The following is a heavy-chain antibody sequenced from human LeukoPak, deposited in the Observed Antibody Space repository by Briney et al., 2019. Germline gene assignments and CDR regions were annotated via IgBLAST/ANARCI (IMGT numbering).Heavy chain of an antibody. CDR2: ISGDGSST. CDR3: AKDAYSSGWYYFDS. Sequence: GGSLRLSCAASRFTFDDYGMHCVRQVPGKGLEWVSLISGDGSSTYYADSVKGRFTISRDNSKNSLYLQMNSLRTEDTALYYCAKDAYSSGWYYFDSWGQGTLVTVSS. D-gene: IGHD6-19*01. CDR1: RFTFDDYG. J-gene: IGHJ4*02. V-gene: IGHV3-43*02.